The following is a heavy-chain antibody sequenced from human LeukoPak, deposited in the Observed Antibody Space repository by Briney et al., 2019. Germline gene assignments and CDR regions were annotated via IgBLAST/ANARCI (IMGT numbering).Heavy chain of an antibody. J-gene: IGHJ4*02. V-gene: IGHV3-21*01. CDR1: GFTFSSYT. CDR3: ARATTYGILTGYFDY. D-gene: IGHD3-9*01. Sequence: GGSLRLSCAASGFTFSSYTMNWVRQAPGKGLEWVSSISSSSYIYYAESVKGRFTMSRDNAKNSLYLQMNSLRAEDTAVYYCARATTYGILTGYFDYWGQGTLVTVSS. CDR2: ISSSSYI.